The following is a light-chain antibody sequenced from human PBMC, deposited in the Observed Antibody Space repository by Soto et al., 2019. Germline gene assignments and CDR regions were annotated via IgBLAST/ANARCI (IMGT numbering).Light chain of an antibody. CDR1: QAVPNN. Sequence: DIQLTQSPSFLSASVGDRVTSTCWPSQAVPNNMAWYQQKPGKPPKLLIYEESTLHSGVPSRFSGRKSGTQFTLTIDSLQPEDFATYYCQQVKTDPRTFGGGTKV. CDR2: EES. V-gene: IGKV1-9*01. J-gene: IGKJ4*01. CDR3: QQVKTDPRT.